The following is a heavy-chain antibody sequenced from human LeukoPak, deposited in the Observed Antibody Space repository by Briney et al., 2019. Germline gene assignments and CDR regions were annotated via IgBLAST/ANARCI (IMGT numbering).Heavy chain of an antibody. D-gene: IGHD3-10*01. J-gene: IGHJ4*02. Sequence: GASVKVSCKASGGTFSSYAISWVRQAPGQGLERMGGIIPIFGTANYAQKFQGRVTITTDESTSTAYMELSSLRSEDTAVYYCASGANGPPGYFDYWGQGTLVTVSS. V-gene: IGHV1-69*05. CDR2: IIPIFGTA. CDR1: GGTFSSYA. CDR3: ASGANGPPGYFDY.